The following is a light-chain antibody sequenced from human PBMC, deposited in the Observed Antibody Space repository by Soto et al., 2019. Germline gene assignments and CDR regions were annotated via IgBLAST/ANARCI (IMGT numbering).Light chain of an antibody. V-gene: IGLV1-44*01. CDR2: SNN. J-gene: IGLJ1*01. CDR1: SSNIGSNT. CDR3: AAWDDSLNGYV. Sequence: QSVLTQPPSASGTPGQRVTISCSGSSSNIGSNTVNWYHQLPGTAPKLLIYSNNQRPSGVPDRFSGSKSGTTASPAISALQSEDEDDYYCAAWDDSLNGYVFGTGTKLTVL.